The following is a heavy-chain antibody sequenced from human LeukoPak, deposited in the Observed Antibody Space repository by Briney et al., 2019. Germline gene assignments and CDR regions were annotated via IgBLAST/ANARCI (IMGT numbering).Heavy chain of an antibody. Sequence: ASVKVSCKASGYTFTGYYMHWVRQAPGQGLEGMGWINPNSGGTNYAQKFQGWVTMTRDTSISTAYMELSRLRSDDTAVYYCASAEITMVRGVTPFGMDVWGKGTTVTVSS. J-gene: IGHJ6*04. CDR3: ASAEITMVRGVTPFGMDV. D-gene: IGHD3-10*01. CDR2: INPNSGGT. V-gene: IGHV1-2*04. CDR1: GYTFTGYY.